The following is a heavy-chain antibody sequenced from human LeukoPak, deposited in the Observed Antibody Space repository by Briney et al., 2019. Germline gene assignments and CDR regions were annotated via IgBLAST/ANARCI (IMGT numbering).Heavy chain of an antibody. D-gene: IGHD3-10*01. CDR1: GGSISSSSYY. CDR2: IYYSGST. V-gene: IGHV4-39*07. CDR3: ARGARDTMVRGVIRWFDP. J-gene: IGHJ5*02. Sequence: PSETLSLTCTVSGGSISSSSYYWGWIRQPPGKGLEWIGSIYYSGSTYYNPSLKSRVTISVDTSKNQFSLKLSSVTAADTAVYYCARGARDTMVRGVIRWFDPWGQGTLVTVSS.